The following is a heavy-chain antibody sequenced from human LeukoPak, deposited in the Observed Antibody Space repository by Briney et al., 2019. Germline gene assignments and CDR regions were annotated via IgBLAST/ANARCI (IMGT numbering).Heavy chain of an antibody. D-gene: IGHD6-13*01. CDR3: ASRYSSSWTDAFDI. CDR1: GFTFSSYW. J-gene: IGHJ3*02. V-gene: IGHV3-7*01. Sequence: GGSLRLSCAASGFTFSSYWMSWVRQAPGKGLEWVANIKQDGSEKYYVDSVKGRFTISRDNAKNSLYLQMNSLRAEDTAVYYCASRYSSSWTDAFDIWGQGTMVTVSS. CDR2: IKQDGSEK.